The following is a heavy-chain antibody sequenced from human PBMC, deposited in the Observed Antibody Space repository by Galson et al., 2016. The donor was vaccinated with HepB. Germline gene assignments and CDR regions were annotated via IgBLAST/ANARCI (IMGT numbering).Heavy chain of an antibody. J-gene: IGHJ5*02. CDR1: GYSISSAHY. CDR2: TYHGESI. D-gene: IGHD6-13*01. CDR3: ARGTAAGIDWFDL. Sequence: SETLSLTCTVSGYSISSAHYWGWIRQPPGEGLEWIGSTYHGESIHYNPSLKSRGTISVDTSKTQFSLKMTSATAADTAVYYCARGTAAGIDWFDLWGQGILVTVSS. V-gene: IGHV4-38-2*02.